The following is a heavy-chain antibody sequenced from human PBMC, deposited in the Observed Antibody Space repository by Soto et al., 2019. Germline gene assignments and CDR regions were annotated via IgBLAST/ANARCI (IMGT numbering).Heavy chain of an antibody. CDR1: GASISSNTYY. Sequence: SETLSLTCTVSGASISSNTYYWAWIRRPPGKGLECIGSIYYDGSTYYNPSLKSRLTISVDTSKNQLSLELNSVTAADTAVYYCASGPPLDYDILTGYYGVTWFDPWGQGTLVTVSS. J-gene: IGHJ5*02. D-gene: IGHD3-9*01. CDR3: ASGPPLDYDILTGYYGVTWFDP. V-gene: IGHV4-39*01. CDR2: IYYDGST.